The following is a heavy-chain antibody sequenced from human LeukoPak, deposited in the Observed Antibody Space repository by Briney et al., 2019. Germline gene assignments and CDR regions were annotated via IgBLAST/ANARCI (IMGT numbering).Heavy chain of an antibody. V-gene: IGHV4-59*01. CDR3: ARAGRYFDWSPWKGAFDI. D-gene: IGHD3-9*01. CDR1: GDSISSYY. CDR2: IYYSGST. Sequence: PSETLSLTCTVSGDSISSYYWSWIRQPPGKGLEWIGYIYYSGSTNYNPSLKSRVTISVDTSKNQFSLKLSSVTAADTAVYYCARAGRYFDWSPWKGAFDIWGQGTMVTVSS. J-gene: IGHJ3*02.